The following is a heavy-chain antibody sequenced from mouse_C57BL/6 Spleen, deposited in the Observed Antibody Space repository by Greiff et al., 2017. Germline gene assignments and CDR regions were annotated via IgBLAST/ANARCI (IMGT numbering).Heavy chain of an antibody. J-gene: IGHJ2*01. D-gene: IGHD2-4*01. V-gene: IGHV14-4*01. CDR3: TTRLRREGLDY. Sequence: EVQLQQSGAELVRPGASVKLSCTASGFNIKDDYMHWVKQRPEQGLEWIGWIDPENGDTEYASKFQGKATITADTSSNTAYLQLSSLTSEDTAVYYCTTRLRREGLDYWGQGTTLTVSS. CDR2: IDPENGDT. CDR1: GFNIKDDY.